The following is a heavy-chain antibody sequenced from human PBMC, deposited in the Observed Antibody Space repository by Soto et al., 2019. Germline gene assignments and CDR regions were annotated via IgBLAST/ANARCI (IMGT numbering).Heavy chain of an antibody. V-gene: IGHV4-30-4*01. Sequence: SETLSLICTVSGDSISSSDNYWSLIRQPPGEGLEWIGFISYSGTTSYSPSLKSRLAISLDTSKNQFSLSLSSVTAADTAVYYCARGRGYSYGLDPWGQGTLVTVPQ. CDR1: GDSISSSDNY. CDR2: ISYSGTT. D-gene: IGHD5-18*01. CDR3: ARGRGYSYGLDP. J-gene: IGHJ5*02.